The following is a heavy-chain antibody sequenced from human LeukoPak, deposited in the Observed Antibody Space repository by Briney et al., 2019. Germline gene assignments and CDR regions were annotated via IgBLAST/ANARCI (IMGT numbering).Heavy chain of an antibody. D-gene: IGHD2-15*01. J-gene: IGHJ6*02. V-gene: IGHV3-53*05. CDR3: ARDLLGVSYGMDV. CDR1: GFTVSSNY. CDR2: IYSGGCT. Sequence: PGGSLRLSCAASGFTVSSNYMSWVRQAPGKGLEWISVIYSGGCTYDTDSVKGRFTISRDNSKNTLYLQMNSLRAEDTAVYYCARDLLGVSYGMDVWGQGTTVTVSS.